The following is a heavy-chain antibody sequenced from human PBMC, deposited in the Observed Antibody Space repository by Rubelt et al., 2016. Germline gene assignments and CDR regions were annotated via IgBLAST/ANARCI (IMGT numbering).Heavy chain of an antibody. V-gene: IGHV4-34*01. D-gene: IGHD6-13*01. CDR2: VYYSGST. Sequence: QVQLQQWGAGLLKPSETLSLTCAVYGGSFSGYYWSWIRQAPGKGLEWIGSVYYSGSTYYKPSLKSRVTISVDTSKDLFSLKLGSVTAADTSVYDCARQWTGAEAAFDYWGQGTLVTVSS. J-gene: IGHJ4*02. CDR3: ARQWTGAEAAFDY. CDR1: GGSFSGYY.